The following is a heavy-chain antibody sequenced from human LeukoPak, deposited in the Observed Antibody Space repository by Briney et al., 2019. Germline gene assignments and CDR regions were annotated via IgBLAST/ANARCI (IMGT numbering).Heavy chain of an antibody. Sequence: QPGGSLRLSCAASGFTFSSYAVSWVRQAPGKGLERVSRISGSGGSTYSADSVKGRFTISRDNSKNTLYLQMNSLRAEDTALYYCAKDRSCTNDICHGDFDYWGQGTLVTVSS. CDR1: GFTFSSYA. CDR2: ISGSGGST. CDR3: AKDRSCTNDICHGDFDY. J-gene: IGHJ4*02. D-gene: IGHD2-8*01. V-gene: IGHV3-23*01.